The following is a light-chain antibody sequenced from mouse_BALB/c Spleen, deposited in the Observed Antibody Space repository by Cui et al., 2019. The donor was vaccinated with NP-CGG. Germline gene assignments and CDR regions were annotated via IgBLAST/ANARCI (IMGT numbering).Light chain of an antibody. V-gene: IGLV1*01. J-gene: IGLJ1*01. CDR2: GTN. CDR1: TGAVTTSNY. Sequence: QAGVTQEPALTSSPGENVTLTCRSSTGAVTTSNYANWVQEKPDHLFTGLIGGTNNRAPGVPARFSGSLIGDKAALTITGAQTEDEAIYFCALWYSNHWVFGGGTKLTVL. CDR3: ALWYSNHWV.